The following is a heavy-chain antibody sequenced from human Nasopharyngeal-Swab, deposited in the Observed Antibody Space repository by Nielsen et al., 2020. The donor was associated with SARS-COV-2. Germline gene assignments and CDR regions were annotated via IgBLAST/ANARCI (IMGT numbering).Heavy chain of an antibody. V-gene: IGHV4-38-2*02. D-gene: IGHD6-13*01. CDR2: IYHSGST. J-gene: IGHJ6*02. CDR1: GYSISSGYY. CDR3: TYSSSWYFYGMDV. Sequence: GSLRLSCTVSGYSISSGYYWGWIRQPPGKGLEWTGSIYHSGSTYYNPSLKSRVTISVDTSKNQFSLKLSSVTAADTAVYYCTYSSSWYFYGMDVWGQGTTVTVSS.